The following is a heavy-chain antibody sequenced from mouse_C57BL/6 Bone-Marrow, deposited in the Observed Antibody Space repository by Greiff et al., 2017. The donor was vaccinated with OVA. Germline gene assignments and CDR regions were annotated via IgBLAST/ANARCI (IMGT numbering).Heavy chain of an antibody. D-gene: IGHD2-4*01. CDR1: GYTFTSSW. CDR2: IYPGSGST. CDR3: AGYDYGFYYAMDD. V-gene: IGHV1-55*01. Sequence: QVQLQQPGAELVKPGASVKMSCTASGYTFTSSWITWVQQRPGQGLAWIGDIYPGSGSTNYNEKFKRKATLTVDTSSSTADMQLSSLTSEDSAVYYCAGYDYGFYYAMDDWGKGTSVTVAS. J-gene: IGHJ4*01.